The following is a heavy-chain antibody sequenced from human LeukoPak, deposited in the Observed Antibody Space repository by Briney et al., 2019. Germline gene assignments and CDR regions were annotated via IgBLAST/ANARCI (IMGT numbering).Heavy chain of an antibody. CDR2: IIPIFGTA. V-gene: IGHV1-69*05. Sequence: ASVKVSCKASGGTFSSYAISWVRLAPGQGLEWMGRIIPIFGTANYAQKFQGRVTITTDESTSTAYMELSSLRSEDTAVYYCARERDCSSTSCYDPWGQGTLVTVSS. J-gene: IGHJ5*02. D-gene: IGHD2-2*01. CDR1: GGTFSSYA. CDR3: ARERDCSSTSCYDP.